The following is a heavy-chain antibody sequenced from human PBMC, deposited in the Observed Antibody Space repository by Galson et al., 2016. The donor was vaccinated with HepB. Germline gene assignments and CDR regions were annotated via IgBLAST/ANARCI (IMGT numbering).Heavy chain of an antibody. CDR3: AKGCGIGCFYIDY. D-gene: IGHD2-21*01. CDR2: IWNDGSNE. CDR1: GFSFSLYG. J-gene: IGHJ4*02. V-gene: IGHV3-33*03. Sequence: SLRLSCAASGFSFSLYGMHWVRQAPGKGLEWVAIIWNDGSNEKYTDSVRGRFTISRDNSKNTLYLQMNSLRADDTAVYYCAKGCGIGCFYIDYWGRGTLVTVSS.